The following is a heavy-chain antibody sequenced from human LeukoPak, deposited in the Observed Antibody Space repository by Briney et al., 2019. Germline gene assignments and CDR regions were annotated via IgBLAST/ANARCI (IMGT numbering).Heavy chain of an antibody. D-gene: IGHD3-9*01. V-gene: IGHV3-23*01. CDR1: GFTFTNYA. CDR3: AKWGDYDILTGYYVPDY. J-gene: IGHJ4*02. CDR2: ITGSDGSS. Sequence: GTSLRLSCVASGFTFTNYAMSWVRQAPGKGLEWVSAITGSDGSSYYADSVKARFTISRDNSKNTLYLQVNSLRAEDTAVYYCAKWGDYDILTGYYVPDYWGQGTLVTVSS.